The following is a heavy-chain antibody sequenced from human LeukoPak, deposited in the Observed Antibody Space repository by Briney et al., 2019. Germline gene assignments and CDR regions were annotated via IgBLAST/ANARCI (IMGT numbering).Heavy chain of an antibody. V-gene: IGHV4-61*08. D-gene: IGHD3-10*01. CDR3: ARGGRNYGSGSYCV. Sequence: SETLSLTCTVSGGSISSGDYYWSWIRQPPGKGLEWIGYIYYSGSTNYNPSLKSRVTISVDTSKNQFSLKLSSVTAADTAVYYCARGGRNYGSGSYCVWGQGTLVTVSS. CDR1: GGSISSGDYY. J-gene: IGHJ4*02. CDR2: IYYSGST.